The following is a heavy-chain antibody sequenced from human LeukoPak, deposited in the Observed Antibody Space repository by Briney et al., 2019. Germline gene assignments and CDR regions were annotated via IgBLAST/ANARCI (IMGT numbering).Heavy chain of an antibody. CDR1: GYTLTGYY. D-gene: IGHD3-10*01. Sequence: ASVKVSCKASGYTLTGYYIHWVRQAPGQGPEWMGWITPNSGITEYAQKFQGRLTMTRDTPTSISTAYMELSGLTSADTALYYCAMDGSGSPSYYYYMDVWGTGTTVTVSS. J-gene: IGHJ6*03. CDR3: AMDGSGSPSYYYYMDV. CDR2: ITPNSGIT. V-gene: IGHV1-2*02.